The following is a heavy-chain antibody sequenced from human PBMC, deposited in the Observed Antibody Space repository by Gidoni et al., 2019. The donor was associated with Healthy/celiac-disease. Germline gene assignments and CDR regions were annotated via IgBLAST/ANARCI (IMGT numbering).Heavy chain of an antibody. CDR3: AKTPHSTQWLVEYYYYYGMDV. CDR1: GFTFSSYC. J-gene: IGHJ6*02. V-gene: IGHV3-33*06. D-gene: IGHD6-19*01. CDR2: IWYDGSNK. Sequence: QVQLVESGGGVVQPGWSLRLPCAASGFTFSSYCMHRVRQAPGKGLEWVAVIWYDGSNKYYADYVKGRFTISRDNSKNTLYLQMNSLRAEDTAVYYCAKTPHSTQWLVEYYYYYGMDVWGQGTTVTVSS.